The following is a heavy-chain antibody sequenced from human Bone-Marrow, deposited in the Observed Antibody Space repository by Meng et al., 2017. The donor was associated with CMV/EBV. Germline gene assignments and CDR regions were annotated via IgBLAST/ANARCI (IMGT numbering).Heavy chain of an antibody. CDR1: GFTVSSNY. V-gene: IGHV3-53*01. CDR2: IYSGGST. Sequence: ESLKISCAASGFTVSSNYMSWVRQAPGKGLEWVSVIYSGGSTYYADSVKGRFTISRDNPKNTLYLQMNSLRAEDTAVYYCARDRRYQLLGFDPWGQGTLVTVSS. CDR3: ARDRRYQLLGFDP. J-gene: IGHJ5*02. D-gene: IGHD2-2*01.